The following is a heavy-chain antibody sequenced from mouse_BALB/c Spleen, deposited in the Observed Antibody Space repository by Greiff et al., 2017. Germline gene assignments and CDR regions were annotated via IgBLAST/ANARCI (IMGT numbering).Heavy chain of an antibody. V-gene: IGHV1-15*01. CDR3: TRSGTGYAMDY. D-gene: IGHD4-1*01. CDR2: IDPETGGT. Sequence: VQLQQSGAELVRPGASVTLSCKASGYTFTDYEMHWVKQTPVHGLEWIGAIDPETGGTAYNQKFKGKATLTADKSSSTAYMELRSLTSEDSAVYYCTRSGTGYAMDYWGQGTSVTVSS. J-gene: IGHJ4*01. CDR1: GYTFTDYE.